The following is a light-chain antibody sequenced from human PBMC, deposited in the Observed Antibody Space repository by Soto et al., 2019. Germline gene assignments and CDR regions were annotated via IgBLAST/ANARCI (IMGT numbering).Light chain of an antibody. V-gene: IGLV2-11*01. Sequence: QSALTQPRSVSGSPGQSVTISCTGTSSDVGTYIFVSWYQQPPGKAPKLLIYDVNKRPSGVPDRFSGSKSGNTASLTISGLQAEDEADYYCSSYAGNYIRYVSGNGTKVT. CDR3: SSYAGNYIRYV. CDR2: DVN. J-gene: IGLJ1*01. CDR1: SSDVGTYIF.